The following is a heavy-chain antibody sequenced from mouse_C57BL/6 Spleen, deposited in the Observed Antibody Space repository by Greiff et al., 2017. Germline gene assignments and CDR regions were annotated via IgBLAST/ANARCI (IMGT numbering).Heavy chain of an antibody. V-gene: IGHV1-26*01. CDR3: ARGTVVALDY. Sequence: EVQLQQSGPELVKPGASVKISCKASGYTFTDYYMNWVKQSHGKSLEWIGDINPNNGGTSYNQKFKGKATLTVDKSSSTAYMELRSLTSEDSAVYYCARGTVVALDYGGQGTTLTVSS. J-gene: IGHJ2*01. CDR1: GYTFTDYY. CDR2: INPNNGGT. D-gene: IGHD1-1*01.